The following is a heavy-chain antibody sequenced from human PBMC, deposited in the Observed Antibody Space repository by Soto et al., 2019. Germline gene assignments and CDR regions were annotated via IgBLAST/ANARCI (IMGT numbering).Heavy chain of an antibody. D-gene: IGHD1-26*01. CDR2: IDGGTT. CDR1: GFTFNNAR. V-gene: IGHV3-15*02. J-gene: IGHJ4*02. CDR3: TSNAAAKVGTLSY. Sequence: EVQLVESGGALVEPGGSLRLSCAASGFTFNNARMSWVRQAPGKGLDWVGRIDGGTTDFAAPVEGRFTFSRDDSRNTLFLQMNSLKTEDTGVYYCTSNAAAKVGTLSYWGQGTLVTVSS.